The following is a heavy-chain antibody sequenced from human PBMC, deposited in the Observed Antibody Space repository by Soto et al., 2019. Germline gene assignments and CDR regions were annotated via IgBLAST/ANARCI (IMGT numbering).Heavy chain of an antibody. CDR1: GYSFTSYW. D-gene: IGHD3-10*01. CDR2: IYPGDSDT. Sequence: GESLKISCKGSGYSFTSYWIGWVRQMPGKGLEWMGIIYPGDSDTRYSPSFQGQVTISADKSISTAYLQWSSLKASDTAMYYCARLQYYYGSGSYYWSGFDPWGQGTLVTVSS. J-gene: IGHJ5*02. CDR3: ARLQYYYGSGSYYWSGFDP. V-gene: IGHV5-51*01.